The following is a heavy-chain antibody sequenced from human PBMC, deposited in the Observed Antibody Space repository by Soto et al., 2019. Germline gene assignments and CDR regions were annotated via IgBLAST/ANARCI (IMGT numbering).Heavy chain of an antibody. D-gene: IGHD3-9*01. CDR3: ARVSVVLTGTNAPVAH. Sequence: QVQLVQSGPQVKKPGSSVKVSCTASGGTFGRYTISWVRQAPGQGLEWMGGILPVLGNTNVAQRFQDRLTFTADESTSTAYLELSSLRPEDTAVYYCARVSVVLTGTNAPVAHWGQGILVTVSS. V-gene: IGHV1-69*16. CDR1: GGTFGRYT. CDR2: ILPVLGNT. J-gene: IGHJ4*02.